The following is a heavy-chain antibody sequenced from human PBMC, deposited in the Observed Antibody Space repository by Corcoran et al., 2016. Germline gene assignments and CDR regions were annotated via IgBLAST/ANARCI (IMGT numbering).Heavy chain of an antibody. CDR1: GYTLTELS. V-gene: IGHV1-24*01. J-gene: IGHJ6*02. CDR3: ATDFPTRTRRNYYYCYGMDV. CDR2: FDPEDGET. D-gene: IGHD4-17*01. Sequence: QVQLVQSGAEVKKPGASVKVSCKVSGYTLTELSMHWVRQAPGNGLEWMGGFDPEDGETIYAQKFQGRVTMTEDTSTDTAYMELSRLRSEYTGVYYCATDFPTRTRRNYYYCYGMDVWGQGTTVTVSS.